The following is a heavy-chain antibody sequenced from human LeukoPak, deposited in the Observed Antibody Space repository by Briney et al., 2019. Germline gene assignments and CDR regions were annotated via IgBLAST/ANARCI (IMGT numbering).Heavy chain of an antibody. CDR1: GFTFSSYA. Sequence: PGRSLRLSCAASGFTFSSYAMHWVRQAPGKGLEWVAVISYDGSNKYYADSVKGRFTISRDNSKNTLYLQMNSLRAEDTAVYYCARDRAINYGVPDYWGQGTLVTVSS. D-gene: IGHD4/OR15-4a*01. V-gene: IGHV3-30-3*01. CDR2: ISYDGSNK. J-gene: IGHJ4*02. CDR3: ARDRAINYGVPDY.